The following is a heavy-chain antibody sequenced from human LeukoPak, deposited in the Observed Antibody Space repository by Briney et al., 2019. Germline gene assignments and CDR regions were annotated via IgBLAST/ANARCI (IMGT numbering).Heavy chain of an antibody. V-gene: IGHV4-61*02. CDR2: IYTSGST. J-gene: IGHJ1*01. CDR3: ARGGMSSSWHQRRDKYFQH. CDR1: GGSISSGSYY. Sequence: SETLSLTCTVSGGSISSGSYYWSWIRQPAGKGLEWIGRIYTSGSTNYNPSLKSRVTISVDTSKNQFSLKLSSVTAADTAVYYCARGGMSSSWHQRRDKYFQHWGHGTLVTVSS. D-gene: IGHD6-13*01.